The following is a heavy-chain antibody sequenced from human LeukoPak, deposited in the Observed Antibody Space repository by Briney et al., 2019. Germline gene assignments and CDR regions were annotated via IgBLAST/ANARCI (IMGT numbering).Heavy chain of an antibody. D-gene: IGHD1/OR15-1a*01. Sequence: GGSLRLSCAASGFTFSSYAMAWVRQAPGKGLEWLSYISSSSKINYADSVKGRFTISRDNAKNSLYLQMNSLRDEDTAVYYCARSANPGEHDFDPCGLGTLVIVSS. CDR3: ARSANPGEHDFDP. CDR2: ISSSSKI. V-gene: IGHV3-48*02. J-gene: IGHJ5*02. CDR1: GFTFSSYA.